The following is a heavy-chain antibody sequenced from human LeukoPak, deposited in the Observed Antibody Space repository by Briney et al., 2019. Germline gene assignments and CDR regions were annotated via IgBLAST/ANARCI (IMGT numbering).Heavy chain of an antibody. CDR3: AKDDTTIFGVAYFDY. Sequence: GASVKVSCKASGYTFTGYYMHWVRQAPGQGLEWMGWINPNSGGTNYAQKFQGRVTMTRDTSISTAYMELSRLRSDDTAVYYCAKDDTTIFGVAYFDYWGQGTLVTVSS. D-gene: IGHD3-3*01. CDR1: GYTFTGYY. CDR2: INPNSGGT. J-gene: IGHJ4*02. V-gene: IGHV1-2*02.